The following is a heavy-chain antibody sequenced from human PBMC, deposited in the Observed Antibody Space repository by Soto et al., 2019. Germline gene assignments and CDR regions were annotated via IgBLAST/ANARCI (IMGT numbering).Heavy chain of an antibody. V-gene: IGHV3-11*01. J-gene: IGHJ3*02. D-gene: IGHD3-10*01. CDR3: AHTKSIPGVIPPDAFDI. Sequence: GGSLRLSCAASGFIFSDYFMTWIRQAPGKGLEWVSYISGSGSILEYADSLKGRFTISRDNAKNSLYLQMNSLRAEDTATYYCAHTKSIPGVIPPDAFDIWGQGTMVTVSS. CDR2: ISGSGSIL. CDR1: GFIFSDYF.